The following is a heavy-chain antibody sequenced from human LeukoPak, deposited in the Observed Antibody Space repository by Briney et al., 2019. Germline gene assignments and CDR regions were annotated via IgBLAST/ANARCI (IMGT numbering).Heavy chain of an antibody. CDR2: IIPIFGTA. J-gene: IGHJ3*02. D-gene: IGHD3-3*01. V-gene: IGHV1-69*05. CDR1: GGTFSSYA. CDR3: ARDRGSIFGVVITAFDI. Sequence: SVKVSCKASGGTFSSYAISWVRQAPGQGLEWMGGIIPIFGTANYAQKFQGRVTMTRDTSISTAYMELSRLRSDDTAVYYCARDRGSIFGVVITAFDIWGQGTMVTVSS.